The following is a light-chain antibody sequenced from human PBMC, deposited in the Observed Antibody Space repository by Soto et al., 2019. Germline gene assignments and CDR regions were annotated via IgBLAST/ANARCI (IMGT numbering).Light chain of an antibody. J-gene: IGKJ1*01. Sequence: EIVMTQSPTTLLLSHGETATLSCRASQSVRKNLAWYQQKPGQAHRLLIYGASSRATGIPDRFSGSGSGTEFTLTISSLQSEDFAVYYCQQYNNWPWTFGQGTKVDIK. CDR1: QSVRKN. CDR2: GAS. V-gene: IGKV3D-15*01. CDR3: QQYNNWPWT.